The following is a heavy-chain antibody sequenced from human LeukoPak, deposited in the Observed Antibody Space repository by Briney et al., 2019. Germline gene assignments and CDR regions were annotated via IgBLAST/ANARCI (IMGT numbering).Heavy chain of an antibody. Sequence: GGSLRLSCAASGFTFDDYGMSWVRQAPGKGLEWVSGINWNGGSTGYADSVKGRFTISRDNAKNSLYLQMNSLRAEDTALYYCARNSDLYSSSWGGAFDIWGQGTMVTVSS. CDR1: GFTFDDYG. CDR2: INWNGGST. J-gene: IGHJ3*02. V-gene: IGHV3-20*04. CDR3: ARNSDLYSSSWGGAFDI. D-gene: IGHD6-13*01.